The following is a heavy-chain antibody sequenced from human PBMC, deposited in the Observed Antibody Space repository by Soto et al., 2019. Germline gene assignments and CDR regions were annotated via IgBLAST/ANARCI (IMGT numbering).Heavy chain of an antibody. V-gene: IGHV4-61*01. D-gene: IGHD6-6*01. J-gene: IGHJ4*02. CDR3: ASHIAARTFDY. CDR1: GGSVSSGSYY. CDR2: IYYSGST. Sequence: QVQLQESGPGLVKPSETLSLTCTVSGGSVSSGSYYWSWIRQPPGKGLEWIGYIYYSGSTNYNPSLKSRVTISVDTSKNQFSLNLSSVTAADTAVYYCASHIAARTFDYWGQGTLVTVSS.